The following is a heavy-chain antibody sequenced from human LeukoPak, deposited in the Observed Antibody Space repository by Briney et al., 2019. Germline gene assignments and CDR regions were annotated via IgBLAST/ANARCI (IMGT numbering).Heavy chain of an antibody. CDR1: GYTFTTYD. Sequence: ASVKVSCKASGYTFTTYDINWVRQATGQGLEWMGWMNPDTDNSGYAQRFQGRVTMTRNTSTSTAYMELSSLRAEDTAVYYCAKDGVEVVVTQSYYYYYYMDVWGKGTTVTISS. CDR3: AKDGVEVVVTQSYYYYYYMDV. V-gene: IGHV1-8*01. J-gene: IGHJ6*03. D-gene: IGHD3-22*01. CDR2: MNPDTDNS.